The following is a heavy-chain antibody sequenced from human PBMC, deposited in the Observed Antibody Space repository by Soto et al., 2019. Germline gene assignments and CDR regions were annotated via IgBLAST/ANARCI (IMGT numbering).Heavy chain of an antibody. CDR3: ARDSPTVFSVFDY. D-gene: IGHD3-9*01. Sequence: EVQLVESGGGLVQPGGSLRLSCTASGFTFSSYIMNWVRQAPGKGLEWVSYISSSGTTIYYADSVKGRFTISRDNAKNSLYLQMNSLRAEGTAVYYCARDSPTVFSVFDYWGQGTLVTVSS. J-gene: IGHJ4*02. V-gene: IGHV3-48*01. CDR2: ISSSGTTI. CDR1: GFTFSSYI.